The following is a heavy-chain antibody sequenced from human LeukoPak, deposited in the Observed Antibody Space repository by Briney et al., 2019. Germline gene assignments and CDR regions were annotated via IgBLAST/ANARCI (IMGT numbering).Heavy chain of an antibody. Sequence: GGSLRLFCAASGFTFSSYAMSWVRQAPGKGLEWVSTISGGGGRTWYADSVKGRFTISRDNSKNTVDVQLNSLRAEDTAVYYCAKFRGSEKTVIDCWGQGTLVTVSS. V-gene: IGHV3-23*01. CDR2: ISGGGGRT. CDR3: AKFRGSEKTVIDC. CDR1: GFTFSSYA. D-gene: IGHD3-16*01. J-gene: IGHJ4*02.